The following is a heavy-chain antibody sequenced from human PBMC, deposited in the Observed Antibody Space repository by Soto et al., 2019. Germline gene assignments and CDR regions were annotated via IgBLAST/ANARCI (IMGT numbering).Heavy chain of an antibody. CDR3: AKDPGYSGYDTRLSSGYYYAGPVDY. Sequence: GGSLRLSCAASGFTFSSYAMSWVRQAPGKGLEWVSAISGSGGSTYYADSVKGRFTISRDNSKNTLYLQMNSLRAEDTAVYYCAKDPGYSGYDTRLSSGYYYAGPVDYGGQGALVTVSS. CDR1: GFTFSSYA. J-gene: IGHJ4*02. V-gene: IGHV3-23*01. CDR2: ISGSGGST. D-gene: IGHD3-22*01.